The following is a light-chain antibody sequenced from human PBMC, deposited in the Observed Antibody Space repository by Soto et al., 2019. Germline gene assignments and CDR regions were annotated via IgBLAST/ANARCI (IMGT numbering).Light chain of an antibody. CDR1: QSITSS. Sequence: DIQMTQSPTSLSASVGDRVTITCRASQSITSSLNWFQQKPGKAPKLLIYAASSLQSGVPSSFSGGGSGTEFTLTISSLQPEDFATYYCLQSYTTPFTFGGGTKVEIK. V-gene: IGKV1-39*01. J-gene: IGKJ4*01. CDR3: LQSYTTPFT. CDR2: AAS.